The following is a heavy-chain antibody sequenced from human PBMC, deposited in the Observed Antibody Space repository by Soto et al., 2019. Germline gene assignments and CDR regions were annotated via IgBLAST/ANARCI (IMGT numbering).Heavy chain of an antibody. V-gene: IGHV1-24*01. CDR1: GYTLAELS. CDR3: ATVSYYGSGTTYFDY. D-gene: IGHD3-10*01. CDR2: FDPEDGET. J-gene: IGHJ4*02. Sequence: ASVKVSCKVSGYTLAELSMHWVRQAPGKGLEWMGGFDPEDGETIYAQKFQGRVTMTEDTSTDTAYMELSSLRSEDTAVYYCATVSYYGSGTTYFDYWGQGTLVTVSS.